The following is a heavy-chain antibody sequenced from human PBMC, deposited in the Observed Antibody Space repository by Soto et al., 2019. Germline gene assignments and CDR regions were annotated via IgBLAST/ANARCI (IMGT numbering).Heavy chain of an antibody. CDR2: IIPIFGTA. CDR3: ARGVEPGGGYYYGMDV. V-gene: IGHV1-69*13. D-gene: IGHD1-1*01. CDR1: GGTFSSYA. J-gene: IGHJ6*02. Sequence: SVKVSCKASGGTFSSYAISWVRQAPGQGLEWMGGIIPIFGTANYAQKFQGRVTITADESTSTAYMELSSLSSEDTAVYYCARGVEPGGGYYYGMDVWGQGTTVTVSS.